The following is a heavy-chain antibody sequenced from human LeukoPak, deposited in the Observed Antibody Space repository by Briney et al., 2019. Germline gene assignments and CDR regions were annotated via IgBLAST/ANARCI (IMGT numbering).Heavy chain of an antibody. Sequence: PGGSLRLSCAASGFTFKNSAMHWVRQAPGKGLEYVSGISSNGGSRYYANAVKGRFTISRDNSKNTVYLQMGSLRTEDMAVYYCARWYNSLDVWGQGTTVIVSS. J-gene: IGHJ6*02. V-gene: IGHV3-64*01. D-gene: IGHD1-1*01. CDR3: ARWYNSLDV. CDR1: GFTFKNSA. CDR2: ISSNGGSR.